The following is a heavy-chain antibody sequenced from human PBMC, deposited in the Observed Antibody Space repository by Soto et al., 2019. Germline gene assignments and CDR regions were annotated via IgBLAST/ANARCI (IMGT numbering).Heavy chain of an antibody. CDR1: GFSFSDSV. CDR3: ARDGAYCTSINCYFVY. V-gene: IGHV3-23*01. CDR2: VSGSGDTT. J-gene: IGHJ4*02. Sequence: GGSLRLSCAASGFSFSDSVMSWVRQAPGKGLEWVAAVSGSGDTTYYADSVKGRFTISRDNSRNTLYLQMNSLGAEDTAEYYCARDGAYCTSINCYFVYWGQGTLVTVSS. D-gene: IGHD2-2*01.